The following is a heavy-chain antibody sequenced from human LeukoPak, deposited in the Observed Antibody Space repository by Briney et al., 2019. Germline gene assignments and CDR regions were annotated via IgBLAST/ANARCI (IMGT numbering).Heavy chain of an antibody. CDR1: GGSISSGSYY. CDR2: IYTSGST. D-gene: IGHD2-21*02. J-gene: IGHJ4*02. CDR3: AREAYCGGDCYYATDY. V-gene: IGHV4-61*02. Sequence: TSETLSLACTVSGGSISSGSYYWSWIRQPAGKGLEWIGRIYTSGSTNHNPSLKSRVTISVDTSKNQFSLKLSSVTAADTAVYYCAREAYCGGDCYYATDYWGRGTLVTVSS.